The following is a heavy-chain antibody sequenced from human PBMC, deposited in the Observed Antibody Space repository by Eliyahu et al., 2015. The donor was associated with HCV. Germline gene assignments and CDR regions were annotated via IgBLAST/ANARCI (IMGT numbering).Heavy chain of an antibody. V-gene: IGHV1-69*06. CDR1: GGAFTIYG. Sequence: EVKKPGSSVKVSCKASGGAFTIYGFTWVRQAPGQGLEWVGGIVPTFGTSNYAQRFQGRVTITADISTTTIYMEMTSLKSEDTATYYCARGTPPDFWGQGTLVTVSS. J-gene: IGHJ4*02. CDR3: ARGTPPDF. CDR2: IVPTFGTS.